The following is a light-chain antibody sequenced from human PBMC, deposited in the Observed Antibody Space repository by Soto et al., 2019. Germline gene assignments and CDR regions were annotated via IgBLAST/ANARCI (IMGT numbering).Light chain of an antibody. CDR2: AAS. J-gene: IGKJ1*01. CDR3: QHYNSYSEV. Sequence: QMTQSPSSLSASVGEKIIITCRASRDVGSDVSWYQQKPGQAPKLLIYAASNLYTGVPSRFSGSRSGTEFTLTISSLQPDDFATYYCQHYNSYSEVFGQGTKVDIK. V-gene: IGKV1-17*01. CDR1: RDVGSD.